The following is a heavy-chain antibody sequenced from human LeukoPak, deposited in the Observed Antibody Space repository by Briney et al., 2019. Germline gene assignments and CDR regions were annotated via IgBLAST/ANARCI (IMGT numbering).Heavy chain of an antibody. CDR1: GYTFTGYY. V-gene: IGHV1-2*02. D-gene: IGHD1-1*01. CDR3: AREDGYNWNSYYYYMGV. CDR2: INPNSGGT. Sequence: ASVKVSCKASGYTFTGYYMHWVRQAPGQGLEWIGWINPNSGGTNYAQKFQGRVTMTRDTSISTAYMELSRLRSDDTAVYYCAREDGYNWNSYYYYMGVWGKGTTVTVSS. J-gene: IGHJ6*03.